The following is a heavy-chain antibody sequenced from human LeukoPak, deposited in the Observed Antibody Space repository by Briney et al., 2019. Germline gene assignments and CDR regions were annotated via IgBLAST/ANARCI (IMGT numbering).Heavy chain of an antibody. CDR3: ARTPAHWGSDAFDI. CDR2: IYHSGST. Sequence: SQTLSLTCAVSGGSISSGGYSWSWIRQPPGKGVEWIGYIYHSGSTYYNPSLKSRVTISVDRSKNQFSLKLSSVTAADTAVYYCARTPAHWGSDAFDIWGQGTMVTVSS. CDR1: GGSISSGGYS. D-gene: IGHD7-27*01. V-gene: IGHV4-30-2*01. J-gene: IGHJ3*02.